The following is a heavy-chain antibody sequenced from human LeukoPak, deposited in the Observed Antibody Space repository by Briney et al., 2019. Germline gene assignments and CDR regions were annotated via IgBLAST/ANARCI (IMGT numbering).Heavy chain of an antibody. CDR2: INSVGSST. J-gene: IGHJ4*02. CDR1: GFTFSSYW. CDR3: ARRSAAAAKGGFDY. V-gene: IGHV3-74*01. D-gene: IGHD6-13*01. Sequence: GGSLRLSCAASGFTFSSYWMHWVRQAPGKGLVWVSRINSVGSSTTYADSVKGRFTISRDNAKNTLYLQMNSLRAEDTAVYNCARRSAAAAKGGFDYWGQGTLVTVSS.